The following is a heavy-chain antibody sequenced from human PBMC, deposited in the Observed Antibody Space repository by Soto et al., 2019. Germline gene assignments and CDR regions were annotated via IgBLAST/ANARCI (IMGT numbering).Heavy chain of an antibody. CDR3: ARHLGRIAVAGTVYYGMDV. J-gene: IGHJ6*02. D-gene: IGHD6-19*01. V-gene: IGHV5-51*01. CDR2: IYPGDPDT. Sequence: GESLKISCKGSGCSFTSYWIGWVRQMPGKGLEWMGIIYPGDPDTRYSPSFQGQVTISADKSISTAYLQWSSLKASDTAMYYCARHLGRIAVAGTVYYGMDVWGQGTTVTVSS. CDR1: GCSFTSYW.